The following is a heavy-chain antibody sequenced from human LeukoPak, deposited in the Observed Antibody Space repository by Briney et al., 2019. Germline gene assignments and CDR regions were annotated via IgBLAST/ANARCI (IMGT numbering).Heavy chain of an antibody. CDR2: ISWNGGSM. J-gene: IGHJ4*02. D-gene: IGHD2-2*01. CDR3: ARSKSDLPGDY. Sequence: PGRSLRLSCAASGFTFDDYAMHWVRQVPGKGLEWVSGISWNGGSMVYADSVRGRFTISRDNAKNSLYLQMNSLRAEDTALYYCARSKSDLPGDYWGQGTLVTVSS. CDR1: GFTFDDYA. V-gene: IGHV3-9*01.